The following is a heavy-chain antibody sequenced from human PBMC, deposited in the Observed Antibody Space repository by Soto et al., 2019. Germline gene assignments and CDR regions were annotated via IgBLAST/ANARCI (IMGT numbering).Heavy chain of an antibody. CDR2: IRSRRYGGTP. Sequence: EMQLVESGGGLVKPGRSLRLSCSGSGFTFGDYALTWFRQTPGKGLECVGFIRSRRYGGTPDFATSVRGRFTMARDVSRGVANLERNSLHSDDTVVYYCATLPRNWRGSPFNCWGQGTLVTASS. V-gene: IGHV3-49*05. CDR3: ATLPRNWRGSPFNC. CDR1: GFTFGDYA. J-gene: IGHJ4*02. D-gene: IGHD3-3*01.